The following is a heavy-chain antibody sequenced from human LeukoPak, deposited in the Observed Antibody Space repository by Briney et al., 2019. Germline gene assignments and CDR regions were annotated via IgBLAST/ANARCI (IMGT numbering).Heavy chain of an antibody. CDR2: ISSGGTYI. CDR3: AREEDSSTIRSSHGMDV. D-gene: IGHD6-6*01. CDR1: GFTFSIYT. V-gene: IGHV3-21*01. J-gene: IGHJ6*02. Sequence: PGGSLRLSCATSGFTFSIYTMNWVRQAPGKGLEWVSCISSGGTYIYNADSVKGRFTISRDNAKNSLYLQMNNLRAEDTAVYYCAREEDSSTIRSSHGMDVWGQGPTVTVSS.